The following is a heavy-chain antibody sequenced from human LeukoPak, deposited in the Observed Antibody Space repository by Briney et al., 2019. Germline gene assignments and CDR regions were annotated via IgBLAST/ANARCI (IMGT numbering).Heavy chain of an antibody. D-gene: IGHD6-6*01. CDR2: IYYSGST. CDR3: ARDRREYSSSSGAAFDY. CDR1: GGSISSYY. Sequence: SETLSLTCTVSGGSISSYYWSWIRQPPGKGPEWIGYIYYSGSTNYNPSLKSRVTISVDTSKNQFSLKLSSVTAADTAVYYCARDRREYSSSSGAAFDYWGQGTLVTVSS. V-gene: IGHV4-59*01. J-gene: IGHJ4*02.